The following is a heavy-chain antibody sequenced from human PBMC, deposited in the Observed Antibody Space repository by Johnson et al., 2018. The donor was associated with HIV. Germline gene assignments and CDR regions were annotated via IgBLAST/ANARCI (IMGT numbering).Heavy chain of an antibody. CDR2: IRYDGSNT. J-gene: IGHJ3*02. Sequence: QVQLVESGGGVVQPGGSLRLSCAASGFTFSSYGMHWVRQAPGKGLEWVAFIRYDGSNTYYADSVKGRFTISRDNSKNTLYLQMNSLRDEDTSVYYCARGLTMIVVVDAFDIWGQGTMVTVSS. V-gene: IGHV3-30*02. D-gene: IGHD3-22*01. CDR1: GFTFSSYG. CDR3: ARGLTMIVVVDAFDI.